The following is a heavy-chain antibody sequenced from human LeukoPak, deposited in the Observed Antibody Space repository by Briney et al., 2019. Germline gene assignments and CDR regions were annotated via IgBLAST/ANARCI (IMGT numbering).Heavy chain of an antibody. D-gene: IGHD1-1*01. CDR2: ISSDGSNK. Sequence: QPGGSLRLSCAASGFTFSTYAMHWVRQAPGKGLEWVAVISSDGSNKYYADSVKGRFTISRDKSKNMLYLQMNSLRAEDTTVYYCARDRLPSGIGETDYWGQGTLVTVSS. V-gene: IGHV3-30-3*01. J-gene: IGHJ4*02. CDR1: GFTFSTYA. CDR3: ARDRLPSGIGETDY.